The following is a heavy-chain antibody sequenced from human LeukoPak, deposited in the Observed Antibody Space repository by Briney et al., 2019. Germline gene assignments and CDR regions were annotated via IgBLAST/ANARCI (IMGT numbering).Heavy chain of an antibody. CDR3: AREGRDIVVVPAARYMDV. J-gene: IGHJ6*03. D-gene: IGHD2-2*01. CDR2: ISSSSIFI. CDR1: GFTFSSYA. Sequence: GGSLRLSCAASGFTFSSYAMTWVRQAPGKGLEWVSFISSSSIFIYYADSVKGRFTISRDNAKNSVFLQMNSLRAEDTAVYYCAREGRDIVVVPAARYMDVWGKGTTVTVSS. V-gene: IGHV3-21*01.